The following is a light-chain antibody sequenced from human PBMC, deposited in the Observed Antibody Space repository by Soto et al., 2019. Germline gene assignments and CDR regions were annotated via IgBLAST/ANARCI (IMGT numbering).Light chain of an antibody. V-gene: IGKV3-20*01. CDR2: AAS. J-gene: IGKJ1*01. Sequence: EVVRRKSTSTLSVSPGGRVPLSCRASQSVSSNLAWYQQKPGQAPRLLIYAASSRATGIPDRFSGGGSGTDFTLTISRLEPEDFAVYYCQQYGRLGTFGQGSKVDI. CDR1: QSVSSN. CDR3: QQYGRLGT.